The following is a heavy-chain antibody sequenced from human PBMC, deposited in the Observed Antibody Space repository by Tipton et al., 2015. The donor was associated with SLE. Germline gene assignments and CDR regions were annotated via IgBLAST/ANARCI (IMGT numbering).Heavy chain of an antibody. Sequence: TLSLTCTVSGDSISGHYRSWIRQPPGKGLEWIGEINHSGSTNYNPSLKSRVIMSVDTSKNQFSLNLSSVTAADTAVYYCARQWGSLDYWGRGTLVTVSS. CDR3: ARQWGSLDY. V-gene: IGHV4-34*09. J-gene: IGHJ4*02. D-gene: IGHD1-26*01. CDR1: GDSISGHY. CDR2: INHSGST.